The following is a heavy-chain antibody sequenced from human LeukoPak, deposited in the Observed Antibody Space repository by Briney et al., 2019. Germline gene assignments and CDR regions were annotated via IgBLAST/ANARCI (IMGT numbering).Heavy chain of an antibody. CDR3: ASLRHGYDSSGYYTYYFDY. J-gene: IGHJ4*02. CDR1: GYTFTSYD. V-gene: IGHV1-8*01. Sequence: GASVKVSCKASGYTFTSYDINWVRQATGQGLEWMGWMNPNSGNTGYAQKFQGRVTMTRNASISTAYMELSSLRSEDTAVYYCASLRHGYDSSGYYTYYFDYWGQGTLVTVSS. CDR2: MNPNSGNT. D-gene: IGHD3-22*01.